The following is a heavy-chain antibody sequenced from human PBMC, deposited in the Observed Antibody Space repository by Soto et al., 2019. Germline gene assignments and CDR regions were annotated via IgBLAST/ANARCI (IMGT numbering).Heavy chain of an antibody. Sequence: GGSLRLSCSASGFTFNSYAMHWVRQAPGKGLEFVSAISSYGADTYYADSVKGRFAISRDNSKNTLYLQVSSLRAEDTALYYCVKEGYMRSDWYGQFDYWGQGALVTVSS. J-gene: IGHJ4*02. CDR1: GFTFNSYA. CDR3: VKEGYMRSDWYGQFDY. CDR2: ISSYGADT. D-gene: IGHD6-19*01. V-gene: IGHV3-64D*06.